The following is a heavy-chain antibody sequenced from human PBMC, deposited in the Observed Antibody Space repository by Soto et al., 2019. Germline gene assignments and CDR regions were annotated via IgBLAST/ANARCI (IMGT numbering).Heavy chain of an antibody. D-gene: IGHD3-10*01. Sequence: GGSLRLSCAASGFTFSSYSMNWVRQAPGKGLEWVSSISSSSSYIYYADSVKGRFTISRDNAKNSLYLQMNSLRAEDTAVYYCARGGDYYGSGSYYAISYFDYWGQGTLVTVSS. J-gene: IGHJ4*02. V-gene: IGHV3-21*01. CDR3: ARGGDYYGSGSYYAISYFDY. CDR1: GFTFSSYS. CDR2: ISSSSSYI.